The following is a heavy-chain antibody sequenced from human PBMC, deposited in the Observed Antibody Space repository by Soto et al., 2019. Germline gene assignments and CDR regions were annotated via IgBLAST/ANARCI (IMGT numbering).Heavy chain of an antibody. Sequence: PGGSLRLSCAASGFTFSSYGMHWVRQAPGKGLEWVAVIWYDGSNKYYADSVKGRFTISTDDSGNTLYLQMNSLKIEDTAIYYCTTDLDRAGLMATGETGTAWGQGTLVTVSS. CDR1: GFTFSSYG. V-gene: IGHV3-33*03. CDR3: TTDLDRAGLMATGETGTA. D-gene: IGHD2-21*01. J-gene: IGHJ5*02. CDR2: IWYDGSNK.